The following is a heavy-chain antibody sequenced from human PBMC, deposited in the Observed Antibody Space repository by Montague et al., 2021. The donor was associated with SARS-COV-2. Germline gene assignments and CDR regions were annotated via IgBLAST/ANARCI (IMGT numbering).Heavy chain of an antibody. V-gene: IGHV4-61*02. CDR3: ARVYGDYSYYYGLDV. J-gene: IGHJ6*02. D-gene: IGHD4-17*01. Sequence: TLSLTCTVSGGSIRSGSYYWSWIRPPAGKGLEWIGRIYSSGSTNYXXXLQSRVTMSVDTSKNQFSLKVSSVTAADTAVYYCARVYGDYSYYYGLDVWGQGTTVTVSS. CDR2: IYSSGST. CDR1: GGSIRSGSYY.